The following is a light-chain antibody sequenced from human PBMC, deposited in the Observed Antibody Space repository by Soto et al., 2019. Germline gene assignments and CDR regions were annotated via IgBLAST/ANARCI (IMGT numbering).Light chain of an antibody. V-gene: IGLV2-8*01. Sequence: QSALTQPPSASGSPGQSVAISCTGTSSDFVGYNYVSWYQQHPGKAPKLMIYEVNKRPSGVPDRFSGSKSGNTASLTVSGLQAEDEADYYCSSYAGSSNVFGTGTKVTVL. CDR2: EVN. CDR1: SSDFVGYNY. CDR3: SSYAGSSNV. J-gene: IGLJ1*01.